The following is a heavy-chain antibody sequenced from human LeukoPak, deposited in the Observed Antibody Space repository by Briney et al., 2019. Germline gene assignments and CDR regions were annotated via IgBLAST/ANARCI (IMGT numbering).Heavy chain of an antibody. Sequence: ASVKVSCKASGYTFTGYYMHWVRQAPGQGLEWMGWINPNSGGTNYAQKFQGRVTMTRDTSISTAYMELSSLRSEDTAVYYCAREADILTGYYNYWGQGTLVTVSS. CDR3: AREADILTGYYNY. V-gene: IGHV1-2*02. CDR2: INPNSGGT. J-gene: IGHJ4*02. D-gene: IGHD3-9*01. CDR1: GYTFTGYY.